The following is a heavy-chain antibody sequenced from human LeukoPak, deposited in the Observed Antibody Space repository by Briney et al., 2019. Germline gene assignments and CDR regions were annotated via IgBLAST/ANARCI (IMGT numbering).Heavy chain of an antibody. Sequence: SETLSLTCTVSGGSISSSSYYWGWIRQPPGKGLEWIGSIYYSGSTYYNPSLKSRVTISADTSKNQFSLKLSSVTAADTAVYYCACPTYYYDSSGHGNWGQGTLVTVSS. J-gene: IGHJ4*02. CDR3: ACPTYYYDSSGHGN. V-gene: IGHV4-39*01. D-gene: IGHD3-22*01. CDR2: IYYSGST. CDR1: GGSISSSSYY.